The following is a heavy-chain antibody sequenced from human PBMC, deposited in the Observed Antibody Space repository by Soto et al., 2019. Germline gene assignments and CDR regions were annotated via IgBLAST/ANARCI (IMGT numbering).Heavy chain of an antibody. CDR1: GGSISSSNW. V-gene: IGHV4-4*02. Sequence: SETLSLTCAVSGGSISSSNWWSWVRQPPGKGLEWIGEIYHSGNTNYNPSLKSRVTISVDRSKNQFSLKLSSVTAADTAVYYCARGHDSNANYFDYWGQGTLVTVSS. CDR3: ARGHDSNANYFDY. CDR2: IYHSGNT. D-gene: IGHD3-22*01. J-gene: IGHJ4*02.